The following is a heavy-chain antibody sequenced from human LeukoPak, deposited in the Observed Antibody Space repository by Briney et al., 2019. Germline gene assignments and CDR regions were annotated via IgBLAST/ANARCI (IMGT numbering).Heavy chain of an antibody. CDR3: AKGDKMLTWRRTYNRFDP. Sequence: GGSLRLSCAASGFTFSSYGMHWVRQAPGKGLDWVAFIHHDGSNKYYAHSVRGRFAFSRDNSKNTLYLKMNSLRAEDTAVDFCAKGDKMLTWRRTYNRFDPWGQGTLVTVSS. D-gene: IGHD3-16*01. CDR1: GFTFSSYG. J-gene: IGHJ5*02. CDR2: IHHDGSNK. V-gene: IGHV3-30*02.